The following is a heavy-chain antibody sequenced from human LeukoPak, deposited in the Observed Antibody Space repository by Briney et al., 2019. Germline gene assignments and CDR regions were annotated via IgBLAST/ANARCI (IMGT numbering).Heavy chain of an antibody. J-gene: IGHJ3*02. CDR1: GYTFNGYY. Sequence: GASVKVSCKASGYTFNGYYMHWVRQAPGQGLEWMGWINPNSGGTNYAQKFQGRVTMTRDTSISTAYMELSRLRSDDTAVYYCARVWKDYGEMNAFDIWGQGTMVTVSS. CDR2: INPNSGGT. CDR3: ARVWKDYGEMNAFDI. D-gene: IGHD4-17*01. V-gene: IGHV1-2*02.